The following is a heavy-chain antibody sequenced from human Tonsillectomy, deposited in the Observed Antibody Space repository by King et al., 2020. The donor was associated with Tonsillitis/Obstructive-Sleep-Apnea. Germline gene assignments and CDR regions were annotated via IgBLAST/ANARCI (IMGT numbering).Heavy chain of an antibody. CDR3: ARAGVPADTIRPLYYYYMDV. Sequence: VQLQQWGARLLKPSETLSLTCAVYGGAFSGYYWNWIRQPPGKGLEWIGEINHSGSSNYNPSLKSRVTMSVDTSKNQFSLKLSSVTAADTAVYYCARAGVPADTIRPLYYYYMDVWGKGTTVTVSS. D-gene: IGHD2-2*01. CDR2: INHSGSS. V-gene: IGHV4-34*01. J-gene: IGHJ6*03. CDR1: GGAFSGYY.